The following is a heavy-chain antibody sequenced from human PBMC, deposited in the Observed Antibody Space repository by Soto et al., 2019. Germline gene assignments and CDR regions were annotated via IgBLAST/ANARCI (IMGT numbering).Heavy chain of an antibody. Sequence: SETLSLTCAVSGGSISSSNWWSWVRQPPGKGLEWIGEIYHSGSTNYNPSLKSRVTISVDKSKNQFSLKLSSVTAADTAVYYCARGSSSGWYFYYFDYWGQGTLVTVSS. CDR1: GGSISSSNW. J-gene: IGHJ4*02. CDR2: IYHSGST. V-gene: IGHV4-4*02. D-gene: IGHD6-19*01. CDR3: ARGSSSGWYFYYFDY.